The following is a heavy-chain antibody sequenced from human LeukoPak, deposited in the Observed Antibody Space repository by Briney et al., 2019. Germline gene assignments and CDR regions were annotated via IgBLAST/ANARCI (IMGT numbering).Heavy chain of an antibody. Sequence: SVKVSCKASGGTFSSYAISWVRQAPGQGLEWMGGIIPIFGTANYAQKFQGRVTITADKSTSTAYMELRSLRSDDTAVYYCASGYCSGGSCYFTDYWGQGTLVTVSS. CDR2: IIPIFGTA. J-gene: IGHJ4*02. CDR1: GGTFSSYA. CDR3: ASGYCSGGSCYFTDY. D-gene: IGHD2-15*01. V-gene: IGHV1-69*06.